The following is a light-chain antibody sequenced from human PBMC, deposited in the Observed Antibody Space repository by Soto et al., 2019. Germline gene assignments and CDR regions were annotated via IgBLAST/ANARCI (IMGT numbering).Light chain of an antibody. CDR2: GNN. CDR3: ATWDDSLDVHV. V-gene: IGLV1-44*01. Sequence: QSVLTQPPSASGTPGQTITISCSGGSSNIGINTVSWYEHLPGTAPRLHIYGNNQRPSGVPDRFSGSKSGTSASLAISGLQSEDEAHYYCATWDDSLDVHVFGTGTKVTVL. CDR1: SSNIGINT. J-gene: IGLJ1*01.